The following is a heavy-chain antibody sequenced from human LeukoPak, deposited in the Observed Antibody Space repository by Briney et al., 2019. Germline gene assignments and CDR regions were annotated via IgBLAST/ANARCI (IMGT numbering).Heavy chain of an antibody. J-gene: IGHJ4*02. CDR3: AKDFLLDYYDSSGYFDC. CDR2: ISAGGDHT. CDR1: GFTVSSNY. Sequence: GGSLRLSCAASGFTVSSNYMSWVRQAPGKGLEWVSGISAGGDHTYYADSVKGRFTISRDNSKNTLYLQMSSLRAEDTAVYYCAKDFLLDYYDSSGYFDCWGQGTLVTVSS. D-gene: IGHD3-22*01. V-gene: IGHV3-23*01.